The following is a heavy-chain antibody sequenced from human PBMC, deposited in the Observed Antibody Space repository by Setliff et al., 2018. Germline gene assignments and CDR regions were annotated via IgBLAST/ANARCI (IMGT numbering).Heavy chain of an antibody. J-gene: IGHJ6*03. CDR3: ARASRFGTIVYKGYYYMDV. Sequence: ASVKVSCKASGYTFTDYPITWVRQAPGQGLEWMGWIHTMSGESTFAQDFTGRFVFSLDTSVSTAYLQISSLKAEDTAVYYCARASRFGTIVYKGYYYMDVWGKGTTVTVS. D-gene: IGHD3-10*01. V-gene: IGHV7-4-1*02. CDR2: IHTMSGES. CDR1: GYTFTDYP.